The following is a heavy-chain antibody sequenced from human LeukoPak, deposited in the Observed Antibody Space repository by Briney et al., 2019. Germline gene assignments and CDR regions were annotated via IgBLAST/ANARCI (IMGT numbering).Heavy chain of an antibody. CDR3: AREGFGVVILDAFDI. V-gene: IGHV4-59*08. CDR2: IYYSGST. CDR1: GGSISSYY. Sequence: SETLSLTCTVSGGSISSYYWSWIRQPPGKGLEWIGYIYYSGSTNYNPSLKSRVTISVDTSKNQFSLKLSSVTAADTAVYYCAREGFGVVILDAFDIWGQGTMVTVSS. J-gene: IGHJ3*02. D-gene: IGHD3-3*01.